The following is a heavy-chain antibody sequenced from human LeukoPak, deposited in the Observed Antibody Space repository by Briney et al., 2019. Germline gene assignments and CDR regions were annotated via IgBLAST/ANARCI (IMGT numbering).Heavy chain of an antibody. CDR3: TRDLSYDTY. Sequence: GGSLRLSCAASGFTFSSYWMNWVRQAPGNGLEWVANINQDGSEKYYVDSVKGRFTISRDNAKNSLYLQMNSLRAEDTAVYYCTRDLSYDTYWGQGTLVTVSS. D-gene: IGHD3-22*01. CDR2: INQDGSEK. V-gene: IGHV3-7*04. J-gene: IGHJ4*02. CDR1: GFTFSSYW.